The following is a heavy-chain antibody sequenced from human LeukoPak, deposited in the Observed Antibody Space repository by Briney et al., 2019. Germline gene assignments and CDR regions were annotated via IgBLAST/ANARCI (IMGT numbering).Heavy chain of an antibody. V-gene: IGHV3-15*04. CDR1: GFTFNYAW. Sequence: SPGGSLRLSCAASGFTFNYAWMSWVRQVPGKGLEWVGQTVSEIDGGTTDYAAPVKGRFTISRDDSKSTLYLQMNSLKIEDTAVYYCTTDEDWNYARKDVWGRGATVIVSS. D-gene: IGHD1-7*01. CDR2: TVSEIDGGTT. J-gene: IGHJ6*02. CDR3: TTDEDWNYARKDV.